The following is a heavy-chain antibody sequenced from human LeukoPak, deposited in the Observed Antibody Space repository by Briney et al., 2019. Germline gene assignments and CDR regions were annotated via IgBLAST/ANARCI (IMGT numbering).Heavy chain of an antibody. V-gene: IGHV3-30-3*01. Sequence: GGSLRLSCAASGFTFSSYAMHWVRQAPGKGLEWVAVISYDGSNKYYADSVKGRFTISRDNSKNTLYLQMNSLRAEDTAVYYCASALTPDFSRSYFDYWGQGTLVTVSS. CDR3: ASALTPDFSRSYFDY. CDR2: ISYDGSNK. J-gene: IGHJ4*02. CDR1: GFTFSSYA. D-gene: IGHD4-11*01.